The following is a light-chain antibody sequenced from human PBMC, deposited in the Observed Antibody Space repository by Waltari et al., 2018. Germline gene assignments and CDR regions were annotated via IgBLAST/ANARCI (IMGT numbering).Light chain of an antibody. J-gene: IGKJ1*01. Sequence: ELVMTQSPATLSVSPGERASLSCRASQSASTSLAWDHPTPGQAPRLLIYRASTRAAGIPDRFSGSGSGTEFTLTISSLQSEDSAIYYCQQYNIWPWTFGQGTKVDIK. CDR2: RAS. V-gene: IGKV3-15*01. CDR3: QQYNIWPWT. CDR1: QSASTS.